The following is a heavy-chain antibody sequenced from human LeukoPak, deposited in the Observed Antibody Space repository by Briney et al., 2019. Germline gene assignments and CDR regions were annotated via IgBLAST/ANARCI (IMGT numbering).Heavy chain of an antibody. Sequence: QPGRSLRLSCAASGFTFSSYGMHWVRQAPGKGLEWVAVIWYDGSNKYCADSVKGRFTISRDNSKNTLYLQMNSLRAEDTAVYYCARAGGELQPSYYYYGMDVWGQGTTVTVSS. CDR3: ARAGGELQPSYYYYGMDV. D-gene: IGHD1-26*01. CDR1: GFTFSSYG. J-gene: IGHJ6*02. CDR2: IWYDGSNK. V-gene: IGHV3-33*01.